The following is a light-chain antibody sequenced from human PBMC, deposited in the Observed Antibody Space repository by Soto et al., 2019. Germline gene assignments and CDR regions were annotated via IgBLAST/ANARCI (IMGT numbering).Light chain of an antibody. CDR3: QVWDSSSDHCAV. Sequence: SYELTQPPAVSVAPGKTATISCGGDNIGGKSVHWYQQRPGQAPVLIIYYDVSRPSGIPERFSDSNSGNTATLTISRVEAGDEADYYCQVWDSSSDHCAVFGGGTKVTVL. J-gene: IGLJ2*01. CDR2: YDV. CDR1: NIGGKS. V-gene: IGLV3-21*01.